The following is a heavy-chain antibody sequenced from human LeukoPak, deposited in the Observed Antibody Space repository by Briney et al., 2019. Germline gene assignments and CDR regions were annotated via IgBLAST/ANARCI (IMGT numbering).Heavy chain of an antibody. Sequence: GGSLRLSCAASRFPFSGYWMDWVRQAPGKGMEWVANITEDGSQQYYADSVKGRFTISRDNAKNSLYLQMNSLRAEDTAVYYCARGAYCSSTSCYDYYYYYMDVWGKGTTVTVPS. V-gene: IGHV3-7*01. CDR2: ITEDGSQQ. CDR3: ARGAYCSSTSCYDYYYYYMDV. J-gene: IGHJ6*03. D-gene: IGHD2-2*01. CDR1: RFPFSGYW.